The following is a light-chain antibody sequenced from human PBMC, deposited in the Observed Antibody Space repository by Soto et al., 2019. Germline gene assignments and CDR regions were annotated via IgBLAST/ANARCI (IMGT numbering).Light chain of an antibody. CDR3: QQYGGSPWT. CDR2: GAS. V-gene: IGKV3-20*01. CDR1: QSVSSNY. Sequence: EIVLTQSPGTLSLSPGERATLSCRASQSVSSNYLAWYQQKPGQAPRLLIYGASSRATGIPDRFSGSGSGTDFTLTISRLEPEDFAVYYCQQYGGSPWTVGQGTKVDIK. J-gene: IGKJ1*01.